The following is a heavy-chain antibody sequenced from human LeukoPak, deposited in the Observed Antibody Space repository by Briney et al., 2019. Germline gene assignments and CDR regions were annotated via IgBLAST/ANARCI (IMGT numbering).Heavy chain of an antibody. V-gene: IGHV3-53*01. CDR2: IYSGTKT. CDR1: GFTVSGNY. D-gene: IGHD5-24*01. CDR3: ARGDGSFDY. Sequence: GGSLRLSCAASGFTVSGNYMSWVRQSPQGGLEWVSLIYSGTKTYYADSVKGRFTISRDNSKNTLYLQMNSLRAEDTAVYYCARGDGSFDYWGQGILVTVSS. J-gene: IGHJ4*02.